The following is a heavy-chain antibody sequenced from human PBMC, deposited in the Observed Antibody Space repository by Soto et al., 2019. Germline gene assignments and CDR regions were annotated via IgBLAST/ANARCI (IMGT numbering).Heavy chain of an antibody. CDR3: ARAKTMYSSGWLGY. CDR2: INPNSGGT. J-gene: IGHJ4*02. Sequence: ASVKVSCKASVYTFTGYYIHWVRQAPGQGLEWMGWINPNSGGTDYAQKFQGWVTMTRDTSISTAYMELSRLRSDDTAVYYCARAKTMYSSGWLGYWGQGTLVTVSS. V-gene: IGHV1-2*04. CDR1: VYTFTGYY. D-gene: IGHD6-19*01.